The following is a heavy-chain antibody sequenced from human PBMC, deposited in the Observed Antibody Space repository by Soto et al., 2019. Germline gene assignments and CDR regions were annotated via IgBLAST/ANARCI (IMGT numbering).Heavy chain of an antibody. D-gene: IGHD6-19*01. CDR3: ARLTRIAVAGTPFDY. V-gene: IGHV4-34*01. Sequence: QVQLQQWGAGLLKPSETLSLTCAVYGGSFSGYYWSWIRQPPGKGLEWIGEINHSGSTNYNPSLKRRVTRAVDTSKNQFSRKLSSVTAADTAVYYCARLTRIAVAGTPFDYWGQGTLVTVSS. J-gene: IGHJ4*02. CDR1: GGSFSGYY. CDR2: INHSGST.